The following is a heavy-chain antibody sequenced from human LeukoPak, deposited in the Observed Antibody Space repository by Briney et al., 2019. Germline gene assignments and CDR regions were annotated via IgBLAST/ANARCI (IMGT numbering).Heavy chain of an antibody. D-gene: IGHD3-10*01. CDR1: GGSISSSSYY. V-gene: IGHV4-39*01. CDR3: VRHIYYGSGTYYNGPLYYFDY. Sequence: KPSETLSLTCTVSGGSISSSSYYWGWIRQPPGKGLEWIGSIYYSGSTYYNPSLKSRVTISVDTSKNQFSLKLSSVTAADTAVYYCVRHIYYGSGTYYNGPLYYFDYWGQGTLATVSS. J-gene: IGHJ4*02. CDR2: IYYSGST.